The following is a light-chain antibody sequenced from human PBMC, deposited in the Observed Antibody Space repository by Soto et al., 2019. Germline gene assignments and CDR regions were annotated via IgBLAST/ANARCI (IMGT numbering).Light chain of an antibody. CDR2: GAS. V-gene: IGKV3-20*01. CDR3: QQYGSSPVT. J-gene: IGKJ1*01. CDR1: QSVSSSY. Sequence: TVLTQSPGTLSFSPGERSTPSCRARQSVSSSYLAWYQQKPGQAPRLLIYGASSRATGIPDRFSGSGSGTDFKLTISRLEPEDFAVYYCQQYGSSPVTLGQGTKVDIK.